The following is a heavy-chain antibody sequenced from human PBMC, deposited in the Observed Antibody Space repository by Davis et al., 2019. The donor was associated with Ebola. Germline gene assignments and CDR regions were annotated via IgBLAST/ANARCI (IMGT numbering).Heavy chain of an antibody. Sequence: AASVKVSCKASGYTFTSYGISWVRHAPGQGLEWMGWITAYNGNTEYAQKLQGRVTMTTDTSTSTVYMELMSLRSDDTAVYYCARDRRSGGWYESIDYWGQGTLVTVSS. D-gene: IGHD6-19*01. V-gene: IGHV1-18*04. CDR1: GYTFTSYG. CDR3: ARDRRSGGWYESIDY. CDR2: ITAYNGNT. J-gene: IGHJ4*02.